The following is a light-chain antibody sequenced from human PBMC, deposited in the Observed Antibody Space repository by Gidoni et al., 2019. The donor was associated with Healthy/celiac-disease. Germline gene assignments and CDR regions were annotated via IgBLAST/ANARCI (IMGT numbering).Light chain of an antibody. CDR1: QSVSSSY. CDR3: QQDGSSPRVT. V-gene: IGKV3-20*01. J-gene: IGKJ5*01. Sequence: EIVFTQSPRNLSLCPVERATLSCRDGQSVSSSYLAWYQQKPGQAPRLLIYGASSRETGIPDRFSGSGSGTDFTLTISRLEPEDFAVYYCQQDGSSPRVTFGEGTRLEIK. CDR2: GAS.